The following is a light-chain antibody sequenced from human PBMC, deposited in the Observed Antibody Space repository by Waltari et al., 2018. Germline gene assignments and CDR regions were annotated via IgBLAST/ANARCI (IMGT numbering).Light chain of an antibody. CDR3: SAWDDSLNGHMI. V-gene: IGLV1-44*01. CDR1: RSHLGTNV. CDR2: SNN. J-gene: IGLJ2*01. Sequence: QSLLTQPPSVSGTSGQSVTISCSGSRSHLGTNVVSWYQQLPGTAPKLLIHSNNKRPSGVPDRFSCSKSGTSASLAISGLQSEDEGDYYCSAWDDSLNGHMIFGGGTKLIVL.